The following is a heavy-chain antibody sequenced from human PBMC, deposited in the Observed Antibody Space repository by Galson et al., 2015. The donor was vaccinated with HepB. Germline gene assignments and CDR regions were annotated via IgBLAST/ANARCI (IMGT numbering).Heavy chain of an antibody. Sequence: SLRLSCAASQYTLTNDAINWVRQAPGKGLEWVSTVSRSGVTFYSDSVKGRFTISRDDYKNTVYLQMSTLTVEDTAIYYCAKGGSISPPHDYWGQGTLVTVSS. D-gene: IGHD2-2*01. CDR1: QYTLTNDA. CDR3: AKGGSISPPHDY. CDR2: VSRSGVT. V-gene: IGHV3-23*01. J-gene: IGHJ4*02.